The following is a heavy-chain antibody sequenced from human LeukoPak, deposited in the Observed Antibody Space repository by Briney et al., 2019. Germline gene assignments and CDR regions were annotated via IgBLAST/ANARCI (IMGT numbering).Heavy chain of an antibody. CDR2: IYYSGST. D-gene: IGHD2-21*02. CDR3: AREAYCGGDCPNDAFDI. J-gene: IGHJ3*02. Sequence: SETLSLTCTVSGGSISSYYWSWIRQPPGKGLEWIGYIYYSGSTNYNPSLKSRVTISVDTSKNQFSLKLSSVTAADTAVYYCAREAYCGGDCPNDAFDIWGQGTMVTVSS. CDR1: GGSISSYY. V-gene: IGHV4-59*01.